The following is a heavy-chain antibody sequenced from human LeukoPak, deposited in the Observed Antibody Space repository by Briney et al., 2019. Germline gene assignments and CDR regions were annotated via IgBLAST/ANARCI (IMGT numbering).Heavy chain of an antibody. Sequence: GGSLRLSCAASGFTFSNYAMHWVRQAPGKGLEWVSSISSSGTYLYYADSVKGRFTISRDNAKDSLYLQMNSLRVEDTAVYFCARGLFGVINPTDYWGQGTLVSVSS. CDR3: ARGLFGVINPTDY. CDR1: GFTFSNYA. V-gene: IGHV3-21*01. CDR2: ISSSGTYL. D-gene: IGHD3-3*01. J-gene: IGHJ4*02.